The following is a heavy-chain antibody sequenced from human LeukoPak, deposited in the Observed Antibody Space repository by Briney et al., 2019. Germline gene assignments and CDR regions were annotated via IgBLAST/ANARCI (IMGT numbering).Heavy chain of an antibody. CDR2: INPSGGST. J-gene: IGHJ4*02. D-gene: IGHD5-12*01. V-gene: IGHV1-46*01. Sequence: ASVKVSCKASGYTFTIYYMHWVRQAPGQGLEWMGIINPSGGSTSYAQKFQGRVTMTRDTSTSTVYMELSSLRSEDTAMYYCAKGGIVAFDYGGQGTLVTVSS. CDR1: GYTFTIYY. CDR3: AKGGIVAFDY.